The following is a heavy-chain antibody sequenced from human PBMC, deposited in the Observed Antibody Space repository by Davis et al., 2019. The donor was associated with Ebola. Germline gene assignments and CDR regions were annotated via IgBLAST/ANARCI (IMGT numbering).Heavy chain of an antibody. CDR1: GFTFSSYW. J-gene: IGHJ3*02. D-gene: IGHD5-12*01. Sequence: GESLKISCAASGFTFSSYWMSWVRQAPGKGLEWVSSISSSSSYIYYADSVKGRFTISRDNAKNSLYLQMNSLRAEDTAVYYCARDYYYAFDIWGQGTMVTVSS. V-gene: IGHV3-21*01. CDR3: ARDYYYAFDI. CDR2: ISSSSSYI.